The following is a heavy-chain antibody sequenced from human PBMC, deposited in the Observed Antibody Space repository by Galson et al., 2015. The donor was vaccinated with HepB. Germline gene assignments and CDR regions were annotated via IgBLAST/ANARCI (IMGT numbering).Heavy chain of an antibody. CDR3: ARRGISGSYYIGAFDY. D-gene: IGHD3-10*01. CDR1: GFTFSSYA. J-gene: IGHJ4*02. CDR2: ISYDGSKE. V-gene: IGHV3-30-3*01. Sequence: SLRLSCAASGFTFSSYALHWARQAPGKGLEWVAVISYDGSKEYYADSVKGRFTISRDDSKNMVYLQMNSLRTEDTAVYFCARRGISGSYYIGAFDYWGQGTLVTVSS.